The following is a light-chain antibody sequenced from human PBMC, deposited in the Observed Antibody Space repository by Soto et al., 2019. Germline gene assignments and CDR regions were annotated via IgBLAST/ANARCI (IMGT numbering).Light chain of an antibody. CDR3: QHMRT. Sequence: DIQMTQSPSSLSASVGDRVTITCRASQRISTYLNWYQQKPGKAPKLLIYGASTLQGGVPSRFSGSGSGTEFSLTISSLQPDDFGSYYCQHMRTFGQGTKVDIK. V-gene: IGKV1-39*01. J-gene: IGKJ1*01. CDR1: QRISTY. CDR2: GAS.